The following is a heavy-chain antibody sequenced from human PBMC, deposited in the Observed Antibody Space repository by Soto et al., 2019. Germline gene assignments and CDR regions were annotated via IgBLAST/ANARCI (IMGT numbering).Heavy chain of an antibody. CDR2: ISSSGSTI. Sequence: LRLSCAASGFTFSDYYMSWIRQAPWKGLEWVSYISSSGSTIYYADSVKGRFTISRDNAKNSLYLQMNSLRAEDTAVYYCARDPPATVVTPVDYWGQGTLVTVSS. J-gene: IGHJ4*02. D-gene: IGHD4-17*01. CDR1: GFTFSDYY. CDR3: ARDPPATVVTPVDY. V-gene: IGHV3-11*01.